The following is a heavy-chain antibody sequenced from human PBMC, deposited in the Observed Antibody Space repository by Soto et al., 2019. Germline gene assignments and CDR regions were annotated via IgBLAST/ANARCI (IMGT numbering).Heavy chain of an antibody. CDR1: GGSISSYY. V-gene: IGHV4-59*01. Sequence: QVQLQESDPGLVKPSETLSLTCTVSGGSISSYYWSWIRQPPGKGLEWIGYIYYSGSTNYNPSLKSRVTKSVDTSKNQFSLKLSSVTAADTAVYYCAREAGGAGGWFDPWGQGTLVTVSS. J-gene: IGHJ5*02. CDR3: AREAGGAGGWFDP. D-gene: IGHD2-8*02. CDR2: IYYSGST.